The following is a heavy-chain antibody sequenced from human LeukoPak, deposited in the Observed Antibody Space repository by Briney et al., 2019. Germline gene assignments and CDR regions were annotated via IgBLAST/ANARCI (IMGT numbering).Heavy chain of an antibody. V-gene: IGHV3-20*04. D-gene: IGHD1-26*01. CDR3: AKGGYYDLDAFYI. CDR1: GFTFDDSV. CDR2: INWNGGST. J-gene: IGHJ3*02. Sequence: RSGGSLRLSCAASGFTFDDSVMSWVRQAPGKGLEWVSSINWNGGSTGYADSVKGRFTISRDNAKNSLYLQMNSLRAEDTALYYCAKGGYYDLDAFYILGQGTMVTGFS.